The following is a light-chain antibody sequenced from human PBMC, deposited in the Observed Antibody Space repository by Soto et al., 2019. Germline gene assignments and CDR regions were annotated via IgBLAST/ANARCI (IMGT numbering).Light chain of an antibody. CDR1: RSISSW. Sequence: DIQMTQSPSTRSASVGDRVTITCRASRSISSWLAWYQQRPGKAPNLLIYKASSLESGVPSRFSGSGSGTEYSLTISSLQPDDFATYYCQQYNSYPWTFGQGTKVEIK. CDR2: KAS. V-gene: IGKV1-5*03. CDR3: QQYNSYPWT. J-gene: IGKJ1*01.